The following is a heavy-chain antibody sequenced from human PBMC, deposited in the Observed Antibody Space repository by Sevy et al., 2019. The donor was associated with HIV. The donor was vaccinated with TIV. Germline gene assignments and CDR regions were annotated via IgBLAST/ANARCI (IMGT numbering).Heavy chain of an antibody. J-gene: IGHJ6*02. CDR1: GYTFTTYD. D-gene: IGHD2-2*01. CDR3: ARDVGACNSTSCYSHGMDV. Sequence: ASVKVSCKASGYTFTTYDINWVRQATGQGLEWMGWMTPHSGNTASAQKFQGRVTMTRDISRGPAYLELTGLRSEDSAGFYCARDVGACNSTSCYSHGMDVWGQGTTVTVSS. V-gene: IGHV1-8*01. CDR2: MTPHSGNT.